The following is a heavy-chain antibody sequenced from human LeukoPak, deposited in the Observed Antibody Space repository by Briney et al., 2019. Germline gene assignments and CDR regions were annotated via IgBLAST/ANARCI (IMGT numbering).Heavy chain of an antibody. CDR2: IYYTGSPT. CDR3: ARYRRVTHIQVDALDI. Sequence: SETLSLTSTVSGGSVIIGSYYWSWIRQPPGEGLEWIGAIYYTGSPTNYNPSLKNRVTISVDTSKNQFSLKLTSVTAADTAVYYCARYRRVTHIQVDALDIWGQGAMVTVSS. V-gene: IGHV4-61*01. D-gene: IGHD5-18*01. J-gene: IGHJ3*02. CDR1: GGSVIIGSYY.